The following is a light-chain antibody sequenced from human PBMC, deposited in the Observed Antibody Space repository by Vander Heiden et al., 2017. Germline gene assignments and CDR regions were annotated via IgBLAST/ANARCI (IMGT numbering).Light chain of an antibody. J-gene: IGLJ2*01. CDR1: KLGDKY. V-gene: IGLV3-1*01. Sequence: SYELTQPPSVYVSPGQTASITCSGDKLGDKYACWYQQKPGQSPVLVIYQDSKRTSGIPERFSGSNSGNTATLTISGTQAMDEADYYCQAWDSSIVFGGGTKLTVL. CDR3: QAWDSSIV. CDR2: QDS.